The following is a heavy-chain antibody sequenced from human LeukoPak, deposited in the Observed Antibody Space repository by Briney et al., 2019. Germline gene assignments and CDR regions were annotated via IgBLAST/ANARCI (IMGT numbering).Heavy chain of an antibody. CDR3: ARTYYYDSGWFVP. V-gene: IGHV1-2*02. J-gene: IGHJ5*02. Sequence: ASVKVSCKASGYTFTGYYMHWLRQAPGQGLEWMGWINPNSGGTNYAQKFQGRVTMTRDTSISTAYMELSRLRSDDTAVYYCARTYYYDSGWFVPWAREPWSPSPQ. D-gene: IGHD3-22*01. CDR2: INPNSGGT. CDR1: GYTFTGYY.